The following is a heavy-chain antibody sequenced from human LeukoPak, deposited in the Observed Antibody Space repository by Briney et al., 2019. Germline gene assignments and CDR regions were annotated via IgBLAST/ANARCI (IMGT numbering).Heavy chain of an antibody. CDR3: ARRAYYYGSGSYPPSNWFDP. Sequence: SETLSLTCAVYGGSFSGYYWSWIRQPPGKGLEWIGEINHSGSTNYNPSLKSRVTISVDTSKNQFSLKLISVTAADTAVYYCARRAYYYGSGSYPPSNWFDPWGQGTLVTVSS. CDR1: GGSFSGYY. V-gene: IGHV4-34*01. D-gene: IGHD3-10*01. CDR2: INHSGST. J-gene: IGHJ5*02.